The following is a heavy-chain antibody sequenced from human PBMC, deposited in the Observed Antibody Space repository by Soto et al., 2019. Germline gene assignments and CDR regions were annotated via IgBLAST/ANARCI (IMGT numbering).Heavy chain of an antibody. Sequence: PGGSLRLSCAASGFTFSSYSMNWVRQAPGKGLEWVSSISSSSSYIYYADSVKGRFTISRDNAKNSLYLQMNSLRAEDTAVYYCARDEYCSGGSCYGDAFDIWGQGTMVTVSS. J-gene: IGHJ3*02. CDR1: GFTFSSYS. V-gene: IGHV3-21*01. CDR2: ISSSSSYI. D-gene: IGHD2-15*01. CDR3: ARDEYCSGGSCYGDAFDI.